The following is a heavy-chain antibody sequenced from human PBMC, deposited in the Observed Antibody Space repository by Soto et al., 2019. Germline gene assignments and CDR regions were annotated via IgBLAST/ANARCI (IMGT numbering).Heavy chain of an antibody. Sequence: VQLVESGGGLVQSGGSLRLSCAASGFTFSDHYMDWVRQAPGKGLEWVGRTRDKANSYTTEYAASVNGRFNISRDNYKNSLYLQMNNVKTEDTAVYYCTRIDRPRGGFDYWGQGTLVTVSS. V-gene: IGHV3-72*01. J-gene: IGHJ4*02. CDR3: TRIDRPRGGFDY. CDR2: TRDKANSYTT. CDR1: GFTFSDHY. D-gene: IGHD3-16*01.